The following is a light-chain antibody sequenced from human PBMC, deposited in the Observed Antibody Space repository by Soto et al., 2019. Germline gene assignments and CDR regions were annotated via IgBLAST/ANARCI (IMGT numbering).Light chain of an antibody. CDR2: DAS. Sequence: DIHMTQSPSSLSSSVGDRVTITCQASQDISNYLNWYQQKPGKAPKLLIYDASSLESGVPSRFSGSGSGTEFTLTISSLQPDDFATYYCQKYNSYSGTFGQGTKVDIK. J-gene: IGKJ1*01. CDR1: QDISNY. V-gene: IGKV1-5*01. CDR3: QKYNSYSGT.